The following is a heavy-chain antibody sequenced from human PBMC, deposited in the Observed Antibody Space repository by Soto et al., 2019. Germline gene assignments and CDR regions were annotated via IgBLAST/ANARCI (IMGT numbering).Heavy chain of an antibody. V-gene: IGHV3-33*08. CDR3: AREKDSTMGPSFDS. J-gene: IGHJ4*02. CDR1: GFTFSSYG. D-gene: IGHD5-18*01. CDR2: IWYDGSNK. Sequence: GGPLRLSCAAPGFTFSSYGMHWVRQAPGKGLEWVAVIWYDGSNKDYADSVKGRFTISRDNSKNTLYLQINTLRAEDTAVYYCAREKDSTMGPSFDSWGQGTLVTSPQ.